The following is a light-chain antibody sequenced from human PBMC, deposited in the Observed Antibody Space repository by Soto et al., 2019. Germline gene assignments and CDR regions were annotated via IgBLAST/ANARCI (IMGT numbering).Light chain of an antibody. Sequence: DIQMTQSPSSLSAPVGDRVIIACRASQSISNYLNWYQQKPGKAPNLLIYAASSLQSGVPSRFSGSGSGTEFTLTISSLQPEDFATYYCQQTYSTPWTFGQGTKVEVK. J-gene: IGKJ1*01. CDR1: QSISNY. V-gene: IGKV1-39*01. CDR3: QQTYSTPWT. CDR2: AAS.